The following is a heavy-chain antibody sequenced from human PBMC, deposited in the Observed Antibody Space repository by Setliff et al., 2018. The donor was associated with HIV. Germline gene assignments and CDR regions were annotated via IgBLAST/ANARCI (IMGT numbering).Heavy chain of an antibody. J-gene: IGHJ4*02. CDR1: GFTFSSYG. CDR3: ARQISFGLAPDDGSRSGFEYFDY. Sequence: GGSLRLSCAASGFTFSSYGMHWVRQAPGKGLEWVAFIRYDGSNKYYADSVKGRFTISRDNSKNTLYLQMNSLRLEDTALYYCARQISFGLAPDDGSRSGFEYFDYWGQGTLVTVSS. D-gene: IGHD2-2*01. V-gene: IGHV3-30*02. CDR2: IRYDGSNK.